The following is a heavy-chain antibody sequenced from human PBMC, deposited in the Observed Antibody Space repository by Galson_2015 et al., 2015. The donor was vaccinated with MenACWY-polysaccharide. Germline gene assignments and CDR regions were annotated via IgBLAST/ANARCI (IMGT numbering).Heavy chain of an antibody. Sequence: SVKVSCKASGGTFSNYAISWVRQAPGQGLEWMGGIITIFGTANYAQKFQGRVTITADKSTSTAYMELGSLRSEDTAVYYCARVVTTGGWFDPWGQGTLVTVSS. CDR3: ARVVTTGGWFDP. D-gene: IGHD1/OR15-1a*01. CDR2: IITIFGTA. CDR1: GGTFSNYA. J-gene: IGHJ5*02. V-gene: IGHV1-69*06.